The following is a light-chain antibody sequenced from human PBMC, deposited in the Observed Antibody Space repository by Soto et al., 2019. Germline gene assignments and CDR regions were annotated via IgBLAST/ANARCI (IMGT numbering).Light chain of an antibody. J-gene: IGKJ5*01. CDR2: LGS. V-gene: IGKV2-28*01. CDR1: QTLLHSNGYNY. Sequence: DIVMTQSPLSLPVTPGEPASISCRSSQTLLHSNGYNYLDWYLQKPGQSRQLLIYLGSNRASGVPDRFSGSGSGTDFTLKISRVEAEDVGVYYCMQALQTPLTFGHGTRLEIK. CDR3: MQALQTPLT.